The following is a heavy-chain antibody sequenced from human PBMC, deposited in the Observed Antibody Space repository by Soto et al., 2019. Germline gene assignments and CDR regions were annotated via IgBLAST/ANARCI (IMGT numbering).Heavy chain of an antibody. CDR2: IKQDGSEK. D-gene: IGHD6-13*01. CDR3: ARIASARRGWDV. Sequence: EVQLVESGGGLVQPGGSLRLSCADFGFTFSNYWMSWVRQAPVKGLEWVGNIKQDGSEKNYVDSVKGRFTISRDNAKNSLYLQMNSLRAEDTAVYYCARIASARRGWDVWGQGTTVVVSS. J-gene: IGHJ6*02. V-gene: IGHV3-7*01. CDR1: GFTFSNYW.